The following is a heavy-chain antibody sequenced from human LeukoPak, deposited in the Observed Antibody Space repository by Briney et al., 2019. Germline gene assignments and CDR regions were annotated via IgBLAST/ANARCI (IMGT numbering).Heavy chain of an antibody. CDR1: GGTFSSYA. CDR3: ANARSGYFPFDY. V-gene: IGHV1-69*13. J-gene: IGHJ4*02. D-gene: IGHD3-22*01. CDR2: IIPIFGTA. Sequence: EASVKVSCKASGGTFSSYAISWVRQAPGQGLEWMGGIIPIFGTANYAQKFQGRVTITADESTSTAYMELSGLRSEDTAVYYCANARSGYFPFDYWGQGTLVTVSS.